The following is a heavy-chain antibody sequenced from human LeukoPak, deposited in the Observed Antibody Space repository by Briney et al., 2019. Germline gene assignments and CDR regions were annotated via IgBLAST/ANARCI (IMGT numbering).Heavy chain of an antibody. Sequence: GGSLRLSCSASGFTFSNYAMHWVRQAPGKGLEYVSAISSNGGNTYYADSVKGRFTISRDNSKNTLYLQMSSLRAEDTAVYYCVRVGRIAVAGTGDYFDYWGQGTLVTVSS. CDR2: ISSNGGNT. CDR1: GFTFSNYA. D-gene: IGHD6-19*01. CDR3: VRVGRIAVAGTGDYFDY. J-gene: IGHJ4*02. V-gene: IGHV3-64D*06.